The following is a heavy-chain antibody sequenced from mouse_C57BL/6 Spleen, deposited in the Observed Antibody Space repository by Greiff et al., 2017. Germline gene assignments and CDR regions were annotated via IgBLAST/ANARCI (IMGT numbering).Heavy chain of an antibody. Sequence: VQLQQSGAELARPGASVKLSCKASGYTFTSYGISWVKQRTGQGLEWIGEIYPRSGNTYYNEKFKGKGTLTADKYSSTAYMELRSLTSEDSAVYFCARWSDGYFGSMDYWGQGTSVTVSS. CDR2: IYPRSGNT. D-gene: IGHD2-3*01. CDR3: ARWSDGYFGSMDY. V-gene: IGHV1-81*01. J-gene: IGHJ4*01. CDR1: GYTFTSYG.